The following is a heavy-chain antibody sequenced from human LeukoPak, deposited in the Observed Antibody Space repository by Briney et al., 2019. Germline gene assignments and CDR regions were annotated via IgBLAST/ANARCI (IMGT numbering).Heavy chain of an antibody. CDR2: VYYSGST. V-gene: IGHV4-59*01. CDR1: GGSISSYY. CDR3: ASGGSDYCVEY. J-gene: IGHJ4*02. D-gene: IGHD4/OR15-4a*01. Sequence: PSETLSLTCAVSGGSISSYYWGWIRQTPGKGLEWIGYVYYSGSTNYNPSLKSRVTISVDTSKNQFSLRLSSVTAADTAVYYCASGGSDYCVEYWGQGTLVTVSS.